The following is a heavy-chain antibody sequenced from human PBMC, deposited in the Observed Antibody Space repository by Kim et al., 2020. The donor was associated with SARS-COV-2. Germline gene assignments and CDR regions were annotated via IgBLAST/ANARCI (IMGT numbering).Heavy chain of an antibody. CDR1: GGSFSGYY. D-gene: IGHD2-2*01. J-gene: IGHJ2*01. CDR3: ARGGDIVVVPAAPYFDL. V-gene: IGHV4-34*01. CDR2: IKHSGTT. Sequence: SETLSLTCAVYGGSFSGYYWSWIRQPPGKGLEWIGEIKHSGTTNYNPSLKSRVSISVDTSKNQFSLKLRSVTAADTAVYYCARGGDIVVVPAAPYFDLWG.